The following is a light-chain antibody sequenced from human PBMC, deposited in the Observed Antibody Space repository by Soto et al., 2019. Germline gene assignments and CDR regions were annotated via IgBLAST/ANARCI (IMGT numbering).Light chain of an antibody. CDR3: QQRSNWLT. CDR2: DAY. CDR1: QSVGSY. J-gene: IGKJ4*01. V-gene: IGKV3-11*01. Sequence: EFELTQSPVSLSFSPGDRATLSCRASQSVGSYLAWYQHKPGQAPRLLIYDAYNRVSGIPARFSGSGSGTDFTLTISSLEPEDVGVYYCQQRSNWLTFGGGTKVDIK.